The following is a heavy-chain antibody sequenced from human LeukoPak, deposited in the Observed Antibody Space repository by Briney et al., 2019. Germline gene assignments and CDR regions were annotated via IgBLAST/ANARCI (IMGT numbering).Heavy chain of an antibody. CDR3: ARDTLWFGELLLYGMDV. CDR1: GGSFSGYY. Sequence: SETLSLTCAVYGGSFSGYYWSWIRQPPGKGLEWIGEINHSGSTNYNPSLKSRVTISVDTSKNQFSLKLSSVTAADTAVYYCARDTLWFGELLLYGMDVWGQGTTVTVSS. CDR2: INHSGST. J-gene: IGHJ6*02. D-gene: IGHD3-10*01. V-gene: IGHV4-34*01.